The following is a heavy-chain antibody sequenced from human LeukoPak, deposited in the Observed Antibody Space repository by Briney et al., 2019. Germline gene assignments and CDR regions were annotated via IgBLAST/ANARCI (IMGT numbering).Heavy chain of an antibody. CDR3: ARDAEGRVDY. Sequence: GGSLRLSCTTSGFTFSSSAMSWVRQAPGKGLEWVSDINSSGGRTYYADSVKGRFTISRDNSKNTLYLQMNSLRAEDTAVYYCARDAEGRVDYWGQGTLVTVSS. V-gene: IGHV3-23*01. J-gene: IGHJ4*02. CDR1: GFTFSSSA. CDR2: INSSGGRT.